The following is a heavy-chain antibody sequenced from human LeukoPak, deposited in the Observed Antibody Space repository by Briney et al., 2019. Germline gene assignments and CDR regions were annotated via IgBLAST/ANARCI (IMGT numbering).Heavy chain of an antibody. D-gene: IGHD3-10*01. CDR2: VSHSGST. J-gene: IGHJ6*02. V-gene: IGHV4-34*01. CDR1: GGSLSGYC. CDR3: ARPGGFGELSPYYGMDV. Sequence: KPSETLSLTCAVYGGSLSGYCWSWIRQPPGKDLEWIGEVSHSGSTNYNPPLKSRVTISVDTSKNQFSLKLSSVTAADTAVYYCARPGGFGELSPYYGMDVWGQGTTVTVSS.